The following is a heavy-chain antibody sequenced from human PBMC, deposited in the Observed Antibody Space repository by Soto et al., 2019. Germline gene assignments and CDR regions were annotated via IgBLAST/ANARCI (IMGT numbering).Heavy chain of an antibody. V-gene: IGHV4-30-2*01. CDR2: IYHSGSI. J-gene: IGHJ4*02. CDR1: GGSISSGGYS. Sequence: QLQLQESGSGLVKPSQTLSLTCAVSGGSISSGGYSWSWIRQPPGKGLEGIGYIYHSGSIYYNPSLTSRVTTSIDTSKHQFSLKLSSVTAADTAAYYCARVADYWGQGTLVTVSS. CDR3: ARVADY.